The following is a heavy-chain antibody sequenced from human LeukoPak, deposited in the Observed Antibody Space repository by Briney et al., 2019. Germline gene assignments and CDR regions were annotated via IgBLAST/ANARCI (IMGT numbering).Heavy chain of an antibody. CDR2: IKQDGSEK. CDR1: GFTFSLYW. D-gene: IGHD3-9*01. J-gene: IGHJ4*02. V-gene: IGHV3-7*03. Sequence: GGSLRLSCAASGFTFSLYWMNWVRRAPGKGLEWVANIKQDGSEKNYVDSVKGRFTISRDNAKNSLYLQMNNLRVEDTTMYYCAGGTGFIIKDWGQGTLVTVSS. CDR3: AGGTGFIIKD.